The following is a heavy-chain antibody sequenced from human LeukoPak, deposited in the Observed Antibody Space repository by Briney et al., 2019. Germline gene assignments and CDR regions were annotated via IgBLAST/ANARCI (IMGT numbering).Heavy chain of an antibody. CDR2: INPNSGGT. Sequence: GASVKVSCKASGYTFTGYHMHWVRQAPGQGLEWMGWINPNSGGTNYAQKFQGRVTMTRDTSISTAYMELSRLRSDDTAVYYCARVVIPGRYYYDSSGLGSAIDYWGQGTLVTVSS. CDR1: GYTFTGYH. J-gene: IGHJ4*02. CDR3: ARVVIPGRYYYDSSGLGSAIDY. V-gene: IGHV1-2*02. D-gene: IGHD3-22*01.